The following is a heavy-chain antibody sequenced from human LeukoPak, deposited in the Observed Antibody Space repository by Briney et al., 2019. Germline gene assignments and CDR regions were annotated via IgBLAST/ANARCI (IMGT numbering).Heavy chain of an antibody. CDR2: LHADGNEK. J-gene: IGHJ4*02. D-gene: IGHD5-12*01. V-gene: IGHV3-7*01. CDR1: GFSLSGYW. Sequence: GGSLRLSCAAYGFSLSGYWMSWVRQAPGKGLEWVARLHADGNEKYFVHSVQGRFTVSIDNAKNSLYLQMNSLRVEDAAVYYCARGGYSFDYLGQGTLVTVSS. CDR3: ARGGYSFDY.